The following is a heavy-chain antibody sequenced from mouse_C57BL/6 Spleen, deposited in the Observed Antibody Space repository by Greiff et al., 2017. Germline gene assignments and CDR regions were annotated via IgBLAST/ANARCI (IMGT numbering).Heavy chain of an antibody. CDR2: ISYDGSN. J-gene: IGHJ3*01. CDR3: ARGAPNGYYDPAWFAY. Sequence: EVKLEESGPGLVKPSQSLSLTCSVTGYSITSGYYWNWIRQFPGNKLEWMGYISYDGSNNYNPSLKNRISITRDTSKNQFFLKLNSVTTEDTATYYCARGAPNGYYDPAWFAYWGQGTLVTVSA. D-gene: IGHD2-3*01. CDR1: GYSITSGYY. V-gene: IGHV3-6*01.